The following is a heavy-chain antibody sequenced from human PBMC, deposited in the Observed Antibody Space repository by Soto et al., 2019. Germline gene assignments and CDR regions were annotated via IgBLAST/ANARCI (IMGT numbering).Heavy chain of an antibody. CDR3: AREFPYYVSSDSYLDY. CDR2: IYPSGMP. Sequence: SETLSLTCTVSGGSISNAAYSWGWIRQPPGKGLEWIGYIYPSGMPFYNPSLRSRVTISIDRSNDQFSLNLKSVTAADTAVYYCAREFPYYVSSDSYLDYWGQGALVTVSS. D-gene: IGHD3-16*01. CDR1: GGSISNAAYS. V-gene: IGHV4-30-2*01. J-gene: IGHJ4*02.